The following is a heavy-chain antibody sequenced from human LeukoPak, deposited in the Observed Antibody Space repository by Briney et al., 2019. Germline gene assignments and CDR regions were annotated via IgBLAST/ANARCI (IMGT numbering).Heavy chain of an antibody. CDR3: ARGGGPFNYGAFDY. D-gene: IGHD4-11*01. CDR1: GFTVSSNY. Sequence: PGGSLRLSCAASGFTVSSNYMSWVRQAPGKGLEWVSVIYSGGSTYYADSVKGRFTISRDNSKNTLYLQMNSLRAEDTAVYYCARGGGPFNYGAFDYWGQGTLVTVSS. CDR2: IYSGGST. J-gene: IGHJ4*02. V-gene: IGHV3-53*01.